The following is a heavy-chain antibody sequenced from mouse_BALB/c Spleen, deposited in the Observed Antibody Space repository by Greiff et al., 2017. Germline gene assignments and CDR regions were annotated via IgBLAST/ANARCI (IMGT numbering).Heavy chain of an antibody. J-gene: IGHJ2*01. D-gene: IGHD1-1*01. Sequence: EEHLVESGGGLVQPGGSRKLSCAASGFTFSSFGMHWVRQAPEKGLEWVAYISSGSSTIYYADTVKGRFTISRDNPKNTLFLQMTSLRSEDTAMYYCARENYGSSYVYFDYWGQGTTLTVSS. CDR2: ISSGSSTI. CDR3: ARENYGSSYVYFDY. CDR1: GFTFSSFG. V-gene: IGHV5-17*02.